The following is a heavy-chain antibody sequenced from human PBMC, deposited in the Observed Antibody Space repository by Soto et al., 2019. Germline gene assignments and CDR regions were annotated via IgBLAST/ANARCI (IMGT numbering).Heavy chain of an antibody. J-gene: IGHJ3*02. CDR2: IIPIFGTA. CDR1: GGTFSSYA. Sequence: SVKVSCKASGGTFSSYAISWVRQAPGQGLEWMGGIIPIFGTANYAQKFQGRVTITADESTSTAYMELSSLRSEDTAVYYCARVVKELRFLEWLSFGAYDIWGQGTMVTVSS. D-gene: IGHD3-3*01. CDR3: ARVVKELRFLEWLSFGAYDI. V-gene: IGHV1-69*13.